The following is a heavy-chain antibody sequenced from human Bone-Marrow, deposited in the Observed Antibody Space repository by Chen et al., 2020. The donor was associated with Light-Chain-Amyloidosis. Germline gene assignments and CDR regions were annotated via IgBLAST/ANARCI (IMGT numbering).Heavy chain of an antibody. CDR1: W. CDR2: IYPDDSDA. D-gene: IGHD5-12*01. CDR3: ARRRDGYNFDY. Sequence: WIGWVRQMPGKGLEWMGVIYPDDSDARYSPSYEGQVTISADKSITTAYLQWRSLKASDTAMYYCARRRDGYNFDYWGQGTLVTVSS. V-gene: IGHV5-51*01. J-gene: IGHJ4*02.